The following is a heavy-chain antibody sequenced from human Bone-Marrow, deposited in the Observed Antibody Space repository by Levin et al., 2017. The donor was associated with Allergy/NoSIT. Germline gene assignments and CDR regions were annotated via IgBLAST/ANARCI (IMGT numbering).Heavy chain of an antibody. Sequence: GGSLRLSCVASGFTFSSPPMRWVRQAPGKGLEWVATINEHSSTIYYAESVKGRFTVSRDDSKNTLYLQMNRLSAEDTALYYCAARGAVGNFDYWGQGTPVTVSS. CDR3: AARGAVGNFDY. J-gene: IGHJ4*02. D-gene: IGHD1-26*01. CDR2: INEHSSTI. V-gene: IGHV3-23*05. CDR1: GFTFSSPP.